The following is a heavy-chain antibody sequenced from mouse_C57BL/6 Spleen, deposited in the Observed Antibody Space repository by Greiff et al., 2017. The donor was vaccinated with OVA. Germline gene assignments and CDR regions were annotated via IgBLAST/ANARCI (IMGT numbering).Heavy chain of an antibody. Sequence: VQLKESGPGLVKPSQSLSLTCSVTGYSITSGYYWNWIRQFPGNKLEWMGYISYDGSNNYNPSLKNRISITRDTSKNQFFLKLNSVTTEDTATYYCARDSSGYPLFAYWGQGTLVTVSA. J-gene: IGHJ3*01. D-gene: IGHD3-2*02. CDR1: GYSITSGYY. V-gene: IGHV3-6*01. CDR3: ARDSSGYPLFAY. CDR2: ISYDGSN.